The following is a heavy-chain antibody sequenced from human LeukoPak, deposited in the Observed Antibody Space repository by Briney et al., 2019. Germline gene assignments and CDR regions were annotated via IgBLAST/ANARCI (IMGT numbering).Heavy chain of an antibody. CDR1: GDSISGGRGAYY. D-gene: IGHD5-12*01. CDR2: ISFSGST. J-gene: IGHJ5*02. Sequence: SETLSLTCTVSGDSISGGRGAYYWSWIRQHPDKDLEWIGYISFSGSTLYNPSLESRLTISIDTSKNQFSLNLRSVTAADTAVYYCARAPRGYSGYDFSYWFDPWGQGTLVTVSS. CDR3: ARAPRGYSGYDFSYWFDP. V-gene: IGHV4-31*03.